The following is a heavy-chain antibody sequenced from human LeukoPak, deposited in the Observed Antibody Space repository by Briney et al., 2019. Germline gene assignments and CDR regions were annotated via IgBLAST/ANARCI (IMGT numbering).Heavy chain of an antibody. J-gene: IGHJ4*02. Sequence: SETLSLTCTVSGGSISSYYWGWIRQPPGKGLEWIGSIYYSGSTYYNPSLKSRVTISVDTSKNQFSLKLSSVTAADTAVYYCARVPDILTGLAYYFDYWGQGTLVTVSS. CDR1: GGSISSYY. CDR2: IYYSGST. CDR3: ARVPDILTGLAYYFDY. V-gene: IGHV4-39*07. D-gene: IGHD3-9*01.